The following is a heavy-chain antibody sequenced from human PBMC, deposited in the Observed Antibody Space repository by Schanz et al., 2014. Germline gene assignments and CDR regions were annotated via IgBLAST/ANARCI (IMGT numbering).Heavy chain of an antibody. D-gene: IGHD3-3*01. CDR2: INHIGRT. V-gene: IGHV4-34*01. CDR1: GGSFSDYY. J-gene: IGHJ4*02. CDR3: ASAPDFWSGYYVFVY. Sequence: QVQLQQWGAGLLKPSETLSLTCAVYGGSFSDYYWTWIRQPPGKGLEWLGEINHIGRTNYNPSLKSRVPISLDTSKNQFSRKMTSVTAADTAVYYCASAPDFWSGYYVFVYWGQGTLVTASS.